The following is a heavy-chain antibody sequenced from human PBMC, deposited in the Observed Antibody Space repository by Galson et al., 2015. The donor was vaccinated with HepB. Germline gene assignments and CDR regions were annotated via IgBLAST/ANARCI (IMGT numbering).Heavy chain of an antibody. CDR3: GKDVGGYGDYQFNNMEV. V-gene: IGHV3-30*18. Sequence: SLRLSCAASGFTVSNYDMHWVRQAPGKGLEWVAIISYDGTDKYYGDAVKGRFTISRYNAKNTLFLHVSGLRAEDTAVYYCGKDVGGYGDYQFNNMEVWGQGTTVIVSS. J-gene: IGHJ6*02. CDR2: ISYDGTDK. CDR1: GFTVSNYD. D-gene: IGHD4-17*01.